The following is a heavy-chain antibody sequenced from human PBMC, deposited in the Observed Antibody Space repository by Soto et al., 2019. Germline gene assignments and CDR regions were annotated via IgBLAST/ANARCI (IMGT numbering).Heavy chain of an antibody. J-gene: IGHJ4*02. V-gene: IGHV3-21*01. Sequence: EVQLVESGGGLVKPGGSLRLSCAASGFTFSSYSMNWVRQAPGKGLEWVSSISSSSSYIYYADSVNGRFTISRDNAKNSLYLQMYSLRAEDTAVYYCAREPPFDYWGQGTLVTVSS. CDR2: ISSSSSYI. CDR3: AREPPFDY. CDR1: GFTFSSYS.